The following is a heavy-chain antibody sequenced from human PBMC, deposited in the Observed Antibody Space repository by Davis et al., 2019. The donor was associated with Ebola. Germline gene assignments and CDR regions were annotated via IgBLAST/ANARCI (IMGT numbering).Heavy chain of an antibody. Sequence: GESLKISCAASGFTFSSYAMSWVRQAPGKGLEWVSAISGSGGSTYYADSVKGRFTISRDNSKNTLYLQMNSLRAEDTAVYYCAKLSTTVTTEDYYFDYWGQGTLVTVSS. D-gene: IGHD4-17*01. CDR2: ISGSGGST. CDR1: GFTFSSYA. J-gene: IGHJ4*02. V-gene: IGHV3-23*01. CDR3: AKLSTTVTTEDYYFDY.